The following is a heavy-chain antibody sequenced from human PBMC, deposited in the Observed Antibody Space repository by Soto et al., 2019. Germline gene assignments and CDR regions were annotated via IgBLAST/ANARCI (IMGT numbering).Heavy chain of an antibody. CDR1: GYTFTSYD. V-gene: IGHV1-46*01. CDR3: AGEWIAAARLNWFDP. J-gene: IGHJ5*02. Sequence: ASVKVSCKASGYTFTSYDMHWVRQAPGQGLEWMGIINPSGGSTSYAQKFQGRVTMTRDTSTSTVYMELSSLRPEDTAVYYCAGEWIAAARLNWFDPWGQGTLVTVSS. CDR2: INPSGGST. D-gene: IGHD6-13*01.